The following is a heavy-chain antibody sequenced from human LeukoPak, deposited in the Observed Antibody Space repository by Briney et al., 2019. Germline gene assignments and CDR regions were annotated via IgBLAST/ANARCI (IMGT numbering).Heavy chain of an antibody. D-gene: IGHD1-26*01. J-gene: IGHJ4*02. Sequence: QTGGSLRLSCAASGFTFSSYAMSWVRQAPGKGLEWVSAISGSGGSTYYADSVKGRFTISRDNSKNTLYLQMDSLRSEDTAVYYCATNGYSGTYNRYFDSWGQGTLVTVSS. V-gene: IGHV3-23*01. CDR3: ATNGYSGTYNRYFDS. CDR2: ISGSGGST. CDR1: GFTFSSYA.